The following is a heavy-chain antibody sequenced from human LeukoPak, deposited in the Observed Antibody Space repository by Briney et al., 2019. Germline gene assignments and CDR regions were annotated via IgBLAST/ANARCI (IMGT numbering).Heavy chain of an antibody. CDR2: ISGSGGST. J-gene: IGHJ5*02. V-gene: IGHV3-23*01. CDR1: GFTFSRYT. Sequence: PGGSLRLSCASSGFTFSRYTISWVRQAPGKGLEWVSAISGSGGSTYYADSVKGRFTISRDNYKNTLYLQMNSLRAEDTAVYYCAKGIRRFDPWGQGTLVTVSS. CDR3: AKGIRRFDP. D-gene: IGHD3-3*02.